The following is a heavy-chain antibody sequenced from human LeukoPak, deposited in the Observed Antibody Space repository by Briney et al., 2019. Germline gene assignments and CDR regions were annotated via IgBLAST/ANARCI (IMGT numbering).Heavy chain of an antibody. J-gene: IGHJ4*02. CDR2: LDFSGRT. Sequence: SETLSLTCNVSGGSISTSSYYWGWLRQSPVKGLEWIGNLDFSGRTNYNPSLKSRVTLSIDTSQTQFSLRLTSVTAADTAVYYCVTPVTVTFTPPAYWGRGALVTVSS. D-gene: IGHD3-16*02. V-gene: IGHV4-39*07. CDR3: VTPVTVTFTPPAY. CDR1: GGSISTSSYY.